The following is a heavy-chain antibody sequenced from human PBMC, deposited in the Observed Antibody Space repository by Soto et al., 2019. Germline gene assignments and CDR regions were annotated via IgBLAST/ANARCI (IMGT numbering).Heavy chain of an antibody. CDR2: IVVGSGNT. Sequence: KLTCEASGVAFTSSAMRWARHDRKQRLEWIGWIVVGSGNTNYAQKFQERVTITRDMSTSTAYMELSSLRSEDTAVYYCAADQHSGYYLGPYGMDVWGQGTTVTVSS. V-gene: IGHV1-58*02. CDR3: AADQHSGYYLGPYGMDV. D-gene: IGHD3-22*01. CDR1: GVAFTSSA. J-gene: IGHJ6*02.